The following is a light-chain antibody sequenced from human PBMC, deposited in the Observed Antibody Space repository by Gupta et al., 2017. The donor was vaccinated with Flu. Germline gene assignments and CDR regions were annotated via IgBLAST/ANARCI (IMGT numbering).Light chain of an antibody. CDR1: QSVSSN. CDR3: QQDNNWTWART. Sequence: EIVLTQSPATLSVSPGERATLSCRASQSVSSNLAWYQQKPGQSPRLLIYGASTRATGIPATVSCSGTGTEIALTISILQSEDDAVEFCQQDNNWTWARTFGQGTKVEIK. V-gene: IGKV3-15*01. CDR2: GAS. J-gene: IGKJ1*01.